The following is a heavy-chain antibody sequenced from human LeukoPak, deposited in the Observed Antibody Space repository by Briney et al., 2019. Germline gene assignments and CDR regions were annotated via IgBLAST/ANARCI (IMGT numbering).Heavy chain of an antibody. J-gene: IGHJ4*02. Sequence: GGSLRLSCAASGFTFSSYSMNWVRQAPGKGLEWVSSISSSSSYIYYADPVKGRFTISGDNAKNSLYLQMNSLRAEDTAVYYCARVAHSKRDGYNYNYWGQGTLVTVSS. CDR1: GFTFSSYS. V-gene: IGHV3-21*01. CDR2: ISSSSSYI. D-gene: IGHD5-24*01. CDR3: ARVAHSKRDGYNYNY.